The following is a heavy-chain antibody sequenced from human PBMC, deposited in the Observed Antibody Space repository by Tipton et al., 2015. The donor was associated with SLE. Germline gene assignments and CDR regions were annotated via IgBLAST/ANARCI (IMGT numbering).Heavy chain of an antibody. D-gene: IGHD6-6*01. CDR1: GGSFSSYY. J-gene: IGHJ4*02. V-gene: IGHV4-34*01. CDR3: ARGGSSSEY. Sequence: TLSLTCAVYGGSFSSYYWGWIRQSPGKGVEWIGEINHRGSTNYNPSLNSRVIISVDTSKNQFSLNLRSVTGADTAVYYCARGGSSSEYWGQGTLVTVSS. CDR2: INHRGST.